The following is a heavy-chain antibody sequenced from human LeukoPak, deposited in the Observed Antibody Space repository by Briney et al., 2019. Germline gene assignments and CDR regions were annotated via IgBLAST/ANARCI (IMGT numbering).Heavy chain of an antibody. Sequence: ASVKVSCKASGYTFTGYYMHWVRQAPGQGLEWMGWISAYNGNTNYAQKLQGRVTMTTDTSTSAAYMELRSLRSDDTAVYYCARGIKDDYWGQGTLVTVSS. CDR2: ISAYNGNT. CDR3: ARGIKDDY. D-gene: IGHD5-24*01. CDR1: GYTFTGYY. J-gene: IGHJ4*02. V-gene: IGHV1-18*04.